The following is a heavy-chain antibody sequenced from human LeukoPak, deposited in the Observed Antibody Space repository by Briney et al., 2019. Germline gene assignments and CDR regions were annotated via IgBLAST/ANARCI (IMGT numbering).Heavy chain of an antibody. V-gene: IGHV3-23*01. Sequence: GGSLRLSCAASGFAFSRYYMSWIRQAPGRGLEWVSSISGSGDGTFYADSVKGRFTVSRDNSYNTLYLQMNSLRAEDTAIYYCVKDEPGKSSYNWGQGTLVTVSS. CDR3: VKDEPGKSSYN. D-gene: IGHD6-6*01. J-gene: IGHJ4*02. CDR2: ISGSGDGT. CDR1: GFAFSRYY.